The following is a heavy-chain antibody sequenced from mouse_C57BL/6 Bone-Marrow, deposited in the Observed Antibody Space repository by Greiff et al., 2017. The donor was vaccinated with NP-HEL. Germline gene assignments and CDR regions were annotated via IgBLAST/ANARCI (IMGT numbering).Heavy chain of an antibody. CDR1: GYTFTSYW. CDR3: ASTLGRGGY. CDR2: IHPNSGST. D-gene: IGHD4-1*01. Sequence: QVQLQQPGAELVKPGASVKLSCKASGYTFTSYWMHWVKQRPGQGLEWIGMIHPNSGSTNYKEKFKSKATLTVDKSSSTAYMQLSSLTSEDSAVYYCASTLGRGGYWGQGTTLTVSS. J-gene: IGHJ2*01. V-gene: IGHV1-64*01.